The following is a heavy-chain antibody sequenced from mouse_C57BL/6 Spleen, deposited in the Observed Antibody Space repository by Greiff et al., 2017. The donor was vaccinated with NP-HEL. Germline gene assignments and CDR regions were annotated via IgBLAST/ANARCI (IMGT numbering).Heavy chain of an antibody. Sequence: VMLVESGPGLVAPSQSLSITCTVSGFSLTSYGVHWVRQPPGKGLEWLVVIWSDGSKTYNSALKYRLSISTDNSKSQVFLKMNSLQTDDTARYYCAIHYYGAMDYWGQGTSVTVSS. V-gene: IGHV2-6-1*01. CDR1: GFSLTSYG. CDR2: IWSDGSK. CDR3: AIHYYGAMDY. D-gene: IGHD1-1*01. J-gene: IGHJ4*01.